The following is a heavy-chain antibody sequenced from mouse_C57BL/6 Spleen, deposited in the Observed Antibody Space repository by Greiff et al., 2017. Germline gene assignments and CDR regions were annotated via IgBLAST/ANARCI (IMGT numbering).Heavy chain of an antibody. J-gene: IGHJ4*01. CDR1: GYAFSSSW. CDR3: AREGYCGSSYYAMDY. CDR2: IYPGDGDT. Sequence: VQLQQSGPELVKPGASVKISCKASGYAFSSSWMNWVKQRPGKGLEWIGRIYPGDGDTNYNGKFKGKATLTADKSSSTAYMQLSSLTSEDSAVYFCAREGYCGSSYYAMDYWGQGTSVTVSS. D-gene: IGHD1-1*01. V-gene: IGHV1-82*01.